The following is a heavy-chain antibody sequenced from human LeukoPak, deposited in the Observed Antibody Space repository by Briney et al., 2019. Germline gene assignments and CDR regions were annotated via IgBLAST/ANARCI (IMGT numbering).Heavy chain of an antibody. J-gene: IGHJ3*02. Sequence: PGGSLRLSCAASGFTFSSYGMHWVRQAPGKGLEWVAVISYDGSNKYYADSVKGRFTISRDNSKNTLYLQMNSLRAEDTAVYYCAALGGTNDAFDIWGQGTMVTVSS. V-gene: IGHV3-30*03. D-gene: IGHD1-1*01. CDR1: GFTFSSYG. CDR3: AALGGTNDAFDI. CDR2: ISYDGSNK.